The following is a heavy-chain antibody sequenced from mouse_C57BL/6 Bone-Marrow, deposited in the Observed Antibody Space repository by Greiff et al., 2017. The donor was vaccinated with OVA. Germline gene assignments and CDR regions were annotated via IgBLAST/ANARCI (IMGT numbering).Heavy chain of an antibody. CDR3: ARGFTTVVGYYFDD. D-gene: IGHD1-1*01. CDR1: GYTFTSYW. V-gene: IGHV1-55*01. Sequence: QVQLQQPGAELVKPGASVKMSCKASGYTFTSYWITWVKQRPGQGLEWIGDIYPGSGSTNYNEKFKSKATLTVDTSSSTAYMQLSSLTSEDSAVYYCARGFTTVVGYYFDDWGQGTTLTVSS. J-gene: IGHJ2*01. CDR2: IYPGSGST.